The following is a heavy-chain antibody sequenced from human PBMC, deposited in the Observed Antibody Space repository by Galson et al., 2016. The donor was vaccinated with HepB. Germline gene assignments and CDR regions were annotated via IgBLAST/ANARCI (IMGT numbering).Heavy chain of an antibody. CDR2: IWYDGSHK. V-gene: IGHV3-33*01. CDR3: ARWGRGLGYASHGMDV. Sequence: SLRLSCAASGFNFTAYGMHWVRQAPGKGLEWVAVIWYDGSHKIYEDSVQGRFTISRDNTKDTLYLQMNSLTADDTAVYYCARWGRGLGYASHGMDVWGKGTTVTVSS. J-gene: IGHJ6*04. CDR1: GFNFTAYG. D-gene: IGHD2-2*01.